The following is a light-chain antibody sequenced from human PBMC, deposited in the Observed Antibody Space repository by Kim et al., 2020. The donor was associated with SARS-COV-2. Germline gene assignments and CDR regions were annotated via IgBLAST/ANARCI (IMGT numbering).Light chain of an antibody. V-gene: IGKV3-15*01. CDR1: QSVSSN. J-gene: IGKJ4*01. CDR3: QQYNTWGT. CDR2: GAS. Sequence: SVSPGERATLSCRASQSVSSNLAWYQQKPGQAPRLLIYGASTRATGIPARFSGSGSGTEFTLTISSLQSEDFAVYYCQQYNTWGTFGGGTKVDIK.